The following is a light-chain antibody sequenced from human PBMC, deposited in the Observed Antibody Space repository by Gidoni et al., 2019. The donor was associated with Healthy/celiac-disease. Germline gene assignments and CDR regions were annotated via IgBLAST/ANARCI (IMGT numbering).Light chain of an antibody. Sequence: EIVLTQATGTLPLSPGEQATLSCRASQSVSSSYLAWYQQKPGQAPRLLIYGASSRATGIPDRFSGSGSGTDFTLTISRLEPEDFAVYYCQQYGSSPLTFGGGTKVEIK. J-gene: IGKJ4*01. CDR2: GAS. V-gene: IGKV3-20*01. CDR3: QQYGSSPLT. CDR1: QSVSSSY.